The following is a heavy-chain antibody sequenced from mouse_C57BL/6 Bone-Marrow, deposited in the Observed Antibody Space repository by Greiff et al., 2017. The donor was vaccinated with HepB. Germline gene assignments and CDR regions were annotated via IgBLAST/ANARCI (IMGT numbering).Heavy chain of an antibody. CDR1: GYSITSGYY. Sequence: VQLKESGPGLVKPSQSLSLTCSVTGYSITSGYYWNWIRQFPGNKLEWMGYISYDGSNNYNPSLKNRISITRDTSKNQFFLKLNSVTTEDTATYYCARRVTTPYYAMDYWGQGTSVTVSS. V-gene: IGHV3-6*01. D-gene: IGHD2-2*01. J-gene: IGHJ4*01. CDR3: ARRVTTPYYAMDY. CDR2: ISYDGSN.